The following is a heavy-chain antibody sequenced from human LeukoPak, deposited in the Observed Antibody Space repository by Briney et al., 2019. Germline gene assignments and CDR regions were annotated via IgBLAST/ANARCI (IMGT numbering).Heavy chain of an antibody. D-gene: IGHD2-15*01. CDR3: VRDHWWSFDA. CDR1: GLFFSVHY. J-gene: IGHJ4*02. Sequence: GGSLGLSCVDSGLFFSVHYMSWVRQGPGKGLEWVAKTNPDGTETSYVDSVKGRFTISRDNAKNSLYLQMNSLRDEDTAVYYCVRDHWWSFDAWGQGTLVTVSS. V-gene: IGHV3-7*01. CDR2: TNPDGTET.